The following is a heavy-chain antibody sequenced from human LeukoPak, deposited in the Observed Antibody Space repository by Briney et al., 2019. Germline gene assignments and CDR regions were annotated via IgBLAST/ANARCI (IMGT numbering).Heavy chain of an antibody. CDR1: SSYA. Sequence: GGALRLSCAASSSYAMSWVRQAPGKGLEWVSAISSSGAGTYYADSVKGRFTISRYNAKNSLYLQMNSLRAEDTAVYYCAPTGKVTVGLGYWGQGTLVTVSS. CDR3: APTGKVTVGLGY. J-gene: IGHJ4*02. V-gene: IGHV3-23*01. D-gene: IGHD2-21*02. CDR2: ISSSGAGT.